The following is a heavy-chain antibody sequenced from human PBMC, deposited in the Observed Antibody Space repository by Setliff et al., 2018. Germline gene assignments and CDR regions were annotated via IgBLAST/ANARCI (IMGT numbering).Heavy chain of an antibody. CDR2: MYYSGST. CDR1: GASFSGTY. Sequence: TLSLTCAVYGASFSGTYCSWIRQSPGKGLEWIGSMYYSGSTYYNPSLKGRVTLSVDTTKNQFSLKLTSMTAADTAVYFCARHLLVQGTYHFDYWGQGSPVTVSS. D-gene: IGHD3-10*01. V-gene: IGHV4-34*01. J-gene: IGHJ4*02. CDR3: ARHLLVQGTYHFDY.